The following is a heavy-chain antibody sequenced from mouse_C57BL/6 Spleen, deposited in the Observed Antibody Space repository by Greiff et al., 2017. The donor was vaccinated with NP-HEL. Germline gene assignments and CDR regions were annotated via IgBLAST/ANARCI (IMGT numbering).Heavy chain of an antibody. J-gene: IGHJ3*01. CDR3: ARNSNYVRFAY. Sequence: VQLQESGAELARPGASVKMSCKASGYTFTSYTMHWVKQRPGQGLEWIGYINPSSGYTKYNQKFKDKATLTADKSSSTAYMQLSSLTSEDSAVYYCARNSNYVRFAYWGQGTLVTVSA. CDR1: GYTFTSYT. V-gene: IGHV1-4*01. CDR2: INPSSGYT. D-gene: IGHD2-5*01.